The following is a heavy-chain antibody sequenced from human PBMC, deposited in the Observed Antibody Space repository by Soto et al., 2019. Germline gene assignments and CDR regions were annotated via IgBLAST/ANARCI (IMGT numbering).Heavy chain of an antibody. J-gene: IGHJ4*02. CDR2: MNPNSGNT. CDR3: ARNLLNYDFWSGYYDC. D-gene: IGHD3-3*01. V-gene: IGHV1-8*01. CDR1: GYTFTSYD. Sequence: ASVKVSCKASGYTFTSYDINWVRQATGQGLEWMGWMNPNSGNTGYAQKFQGRVTMTRNTSISTAYMELSSLRSEDTAVYYCARNLLNYDFWSGYYDCWGQGSLVTVSS.